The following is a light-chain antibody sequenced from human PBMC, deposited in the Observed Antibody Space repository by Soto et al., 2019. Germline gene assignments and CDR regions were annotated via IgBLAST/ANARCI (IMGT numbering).Light chain of an antibody. CDR2: GGS. V-gene: IGKV3-20*01. CDR1: QRVSSSY. Sequence: EIVLTQSPGTLSLSPGERATLSCRASQRVSSSYLGWFQQKRGQAPRLLIYGGSTRATGVPDRFSGSGSGTDFTLTVSRLEPEDFGVYYCQHYGPSPRLTFGGGTKVEI. CDR3: QHYGPSPRLT. J-gene: IGKJ4*01.